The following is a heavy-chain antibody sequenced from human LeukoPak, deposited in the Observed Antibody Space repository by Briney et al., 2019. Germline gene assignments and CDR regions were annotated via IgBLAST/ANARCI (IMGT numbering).Heavy chain of an antibody. D-gene: IGHD2-15*01. CDR1: GGSISYSY. CDR3: ARGQVVRDY. CDR2: TFYSGNA. V-gene: IGHV4-59*01. J-gene: IGHJ4*02. Sequence: SETLSLTCTVSGGSISYSYWHWMRQPPGKGLEWIGHTFYSGNAKYNPSLKSRVTISVDMSKNQFSLNLSSVTAADTAVYYCARGQVVRDYWGQGTLVTVSS.